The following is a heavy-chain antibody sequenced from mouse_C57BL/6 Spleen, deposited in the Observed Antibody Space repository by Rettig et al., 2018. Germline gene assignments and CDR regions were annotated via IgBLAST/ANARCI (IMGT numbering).Heavy chain of an antibody. Sequence: ATISDGGSYTYYPDNVKGRFTISRDNAKNNLYLQMSHLKSEDTAMYYCARGYYYGSSRFAYWGQGTLVTVSA. D-gene: IGHD1-1*01. CDR3: ARGYYYGSSRFAY. CDR2: ISDGGSYT. V-gene: IGHV5-4*01. J-gene: IGHJ3*01.